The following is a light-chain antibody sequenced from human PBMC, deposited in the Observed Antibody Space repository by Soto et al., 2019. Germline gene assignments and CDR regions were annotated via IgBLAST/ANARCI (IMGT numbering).Light chain of an antibody. CDR1: SSDIGDYNY. Sequence: QSVLTQPASVSGSPGQSITISCTGTSSDIGDYNYVSWYQQHPGKAPKLMIYEVSNRPSGISNRFSGSKSGNTASLTISGLHADDEADYYCSSYTSTSSYVFGTGTKVTVL. J-gene: IGLJ1*01. CDR3: SSYTSTSSYV. V-gene: IGLV2-14*01. CDR2: EVS.